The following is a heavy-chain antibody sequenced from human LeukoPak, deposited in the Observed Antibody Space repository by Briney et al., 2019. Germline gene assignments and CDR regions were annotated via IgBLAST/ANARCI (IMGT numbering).Heavy chain of an antibody. Sequence: GESLKISCKVSGYSFTSYWIGWVRQMPGKGLEWMGIIYPGDSETTYSPSFQGQVTISADKSISTAYLQWSSLKASDSAMYYCVRDHSGVAAHFDPWGQGTLVTVSS. D-gene: IGHD3-10*01. CDR2: IYPGDSET. J-gene: IGHJ5*02. CDR3: VRDHSGVAAHFDP. CDR1: GYSFTSYW. V-gene: IGHV5-51*01.